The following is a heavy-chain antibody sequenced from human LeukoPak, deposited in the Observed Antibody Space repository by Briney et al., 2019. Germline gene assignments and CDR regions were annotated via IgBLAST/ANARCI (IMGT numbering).Heavy chain of an antibody. D-gene: IGHD3-16*01. V-gene: IGHV4-59*11. CDR2: FYYSGST. CDR1: GGSISSHY. CDR3: ARVWRPYYYYYYMDV. J-gene: IGHJ6*03. Sequence: SETLSLTCTVSGGSISSHYWSWIRQPPGKGLEWIGYFYYSGSTNYNPSLKSRVTISVDTSKNQFSLKLSSVTAADTAVYYCARVWRPYYYYYYMDVWGKGTTVTVSS.